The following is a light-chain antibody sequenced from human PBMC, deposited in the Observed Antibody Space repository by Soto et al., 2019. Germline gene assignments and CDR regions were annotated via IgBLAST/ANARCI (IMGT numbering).Light chain of an antibody. Sequence: QSVLTQPPSVSAAPGQKVTISCSGSRSNVGSNYVSWYQQLPGTAPKLLIYDNGKRSSGIPERFSGSQSGTSATLGITGLQTGDEADYYCGTWDNSLSAVFGGGTKLTVL. CDR2: DNG. CDR1: RSNVGSNY. V-gene: IGLV1-51*01. CDR3: GTWDNSLSAV. J-gene: IGLJ2*01.